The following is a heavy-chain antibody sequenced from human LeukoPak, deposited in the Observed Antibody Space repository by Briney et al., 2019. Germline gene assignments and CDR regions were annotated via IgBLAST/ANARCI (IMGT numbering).Heavy chain of an antibody. J-gene: IGHJ3*02. CDR2: TYYSGST. D-gene: IGHD5-18*01. V-gene: IGHV4-31*03. CDR3: AREGVDTAMAETDDAFDI. Sequence: SETLSLTCTVSGGSISSGGYYWSWIRQHPGKGLRGIGNTYYSGSTYYNPSLKSRVTISVDTSKNQFSLKLSSVTAADTAVYYCAREGVDTAMAETDDAFDIWGQGTMVTVSS. CDR1: GGSISSGGYY.